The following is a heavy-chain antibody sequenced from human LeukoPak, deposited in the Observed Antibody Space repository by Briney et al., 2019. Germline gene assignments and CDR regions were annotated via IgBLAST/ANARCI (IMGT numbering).Heavy chain of an antibody. D-gene: IGHD6-19*01. V-gene: IGHV5-51*01. Sequence: GESLKISCKGSGYSFTSYWIGWVRQMPGKGLEWMGIIYPGDSDTRYSPSFQGRVTISADKSINTAYLQWNSLKASDTAMYYCARQFDSSGWGPFDYWGQGTLVTVSS. CDR2: IYPGDSDT. CDR1: GYSFTSYW. CDR3: ARQFDSSGWGPFDY. J-gene: IGHJ4*02.